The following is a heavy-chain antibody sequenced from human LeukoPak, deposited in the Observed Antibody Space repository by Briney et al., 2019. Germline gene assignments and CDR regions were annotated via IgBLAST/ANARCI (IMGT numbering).Heavy chain of an antibody. CDR2: ISYDGSNK. Sequence: GGSLRLSCAASGFTFSSYAMHWVRQAPGKGLEWVAVISYDGSNKYYADSVKGRFTISRDNSKNTLYLQMNSLRAEDTAVYYCARGDTAMVSQFDYWGQGTLVTVSS. CDR3: ARGDTAMVSQFDY. V-gene: IGHV3-30-3*01. CDR1: GFTFSSYA. J-gene: IGHJ4*02. D-gene: IGHD5-18*01.